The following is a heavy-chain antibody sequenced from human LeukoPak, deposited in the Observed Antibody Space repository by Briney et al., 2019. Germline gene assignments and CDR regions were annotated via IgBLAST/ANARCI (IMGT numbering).Heavy chain of an antibody. CDR2: ISYDGKRN. CDR3: VRGSKIRGVIPEGEFDY. D-gene: IGHD3-10*01. CDR1: GFTFSHFA. J-gene: IGHJ4*02. V-gene: IGHV3-30*03. Sequence: PGRSLRLSREASGFTFSHFAMHWVRQAPNKGLEWVAVISYDGKRNYYADSVKGRFTLSRDDSKNTVYLQMNRLRAEDTAVYFCVRGSKIRGVIPEGEFDYWGQGTLVTVSS.